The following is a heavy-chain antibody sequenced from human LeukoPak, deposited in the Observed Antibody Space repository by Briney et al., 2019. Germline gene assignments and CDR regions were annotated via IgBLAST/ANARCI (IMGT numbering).Heavy chain of an antibody. CDR3: ARSTSSEYDTYHFDY. D-gene: IGHD3-9*01. V-gene: IGHV3-33*01. J-gene: IGHJ4*02. CDR1: GLTFSSYG. Sequence: PGRSLRLSCAASGLTFSSYGMHWVRQAPGKGLEWVAVIWYDGNNKYYADSVKGRFTISRDNSKNTLYLQIHSLRAEDTAEYYCARSTSSEYDTYHFDYWGQGTLVTVSS. CDR2: IWYDGNNK.